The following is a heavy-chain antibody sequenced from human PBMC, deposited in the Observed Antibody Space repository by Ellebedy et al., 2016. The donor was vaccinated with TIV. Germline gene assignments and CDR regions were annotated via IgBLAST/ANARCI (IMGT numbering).Heavy chain of an antibody. CDR1: GYTFTASY. CDR2: INPKNVAT. J-gene: IGHJ1*01. Sequence: AASVKVSCKASGYTFTASYIHWVRQAPGQGLEWLGWINPKNVATNDGQKFQGRVTFTRDTSISTAYMELSRLTSADTAVYYCATYSVDWFPIWLLQHWGQGTLVTVSS. D-gene: IGHD3-9*01. V-gene: IGHV1-2*02. CDR3: ATYSVDWFPIWLLQH.